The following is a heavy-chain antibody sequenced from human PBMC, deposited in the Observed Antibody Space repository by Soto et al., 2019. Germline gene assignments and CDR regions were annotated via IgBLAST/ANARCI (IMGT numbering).Heavy chain of an antibody. CDR1: ACISARCC. CDR2: IDPSDSQT. V-gene: IGHV5-10-1*01. CDR3: ARKIYESDTAPDFQYYFDP. Sequence: GQSRQISCSGSACISARCCNPWCRQLPGKGLEWMGRIDPSDSQTYYSPSFRGHVTISVTKSITTVFLQWSSLRASDTAMYYCARKIYESDTAPDFQYYFDPWGNGTTV. J-gene: IGHJ6*03. D-gene: IGHD5-18*01.